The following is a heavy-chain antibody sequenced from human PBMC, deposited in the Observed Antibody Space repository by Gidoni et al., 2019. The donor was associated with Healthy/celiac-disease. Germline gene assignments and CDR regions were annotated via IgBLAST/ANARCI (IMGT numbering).Heavy chain of an antibody. J-gene: IGHJ4*02. CDR3: ARDSPWGGSYYMGVDY. D-gene: IGHD1-26*01. CDR2: ISSSSSYI. CDR1: GFTFSIYS. V-gene: IGHV3-21*01. Sequence: EVQLVESGGGLVKPGGSLRLPCAASGFTFSIYSMKWFRQAPGKGLEWVSSISSSSSYIYYADSVKGRFTISRDNAKNSLYLQMNSLRAEDTAVYYCARDSPWGGSYYMGVDYWGQGTLVTVSS.